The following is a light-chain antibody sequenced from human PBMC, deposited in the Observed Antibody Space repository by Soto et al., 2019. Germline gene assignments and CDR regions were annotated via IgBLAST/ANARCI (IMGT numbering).Light chain of an antibody. V-gene: IGKV3-20*01. Sequence: EVVVTQSPVTLSLSPGERATLSCRASESVSSGYLGWYQHKPGQAPRLLIYGAFNMATWVPDRFSGSWFWTDFPLTISRLVPADFGVYYCRTDCTSSPRTFGQGTKV. CDR2: GAF. CDR1: ESVSSGY. J-gene: IGKJ1*01. CDR3: RTDCTSSPRT.